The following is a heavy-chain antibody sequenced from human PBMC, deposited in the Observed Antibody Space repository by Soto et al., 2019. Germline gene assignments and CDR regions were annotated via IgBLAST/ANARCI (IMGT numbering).Heavy chain of an antibody. CDR3: ARVLGYCSGGSCYRRLLLDY. CDR2: MNPNSGNT. Sequence: ASVKDSCKASGYTFTSYDINWVRQATGQGLEWMGWMNPNSGNTGYAQKFQGRVTMTRNTSISTAYMELSSLRSEDTAVYYCARVLGYCSGGSCYRRLLLDYWGQGTLVTVSS. D-gene: IGHD2-15*01. CDR1: GYTFTSYD. V-gene: IGHV1-8*01. J-gene: IGHJ4*02.